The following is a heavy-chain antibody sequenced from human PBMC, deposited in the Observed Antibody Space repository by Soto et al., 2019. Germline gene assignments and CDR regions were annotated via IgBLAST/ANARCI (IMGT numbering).Heavy chain of an antibody. CDR3: VRGASLNFDY. CDR1: GFTFDDYG. J-gene: IGHJ4*02. D-gene: IGHD1-26*01. Sequence: EVQLVESGGGVLRPGGSLRLSCAASGFTFDDYGMSWARQAPGKGLAWVSGVNWNGGSTGYADSVKGRFTISRDNVKNSLYLQMNSLRAEDTAFYYCVRGASLNFDYWGQGTLVTVSS. V-gene: IGHV3-20*04. CDR2: VNWNGGST.